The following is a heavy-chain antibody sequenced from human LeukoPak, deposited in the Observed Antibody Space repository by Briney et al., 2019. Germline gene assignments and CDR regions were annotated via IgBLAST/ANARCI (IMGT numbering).Heavy chain of an antibody. CDR2: ISRRSTYI. D-gene: IGHD1-26*01. Sequence: GGSLRLSCAASGFTLSTYSMNWVRQAPGKGLEWVSSISRRSTYIYYADSVKGRFTISRDNAKNSLYLQMNSLRAEDTAVYYCAKVASGSYYNWPFDYWGQGTLVTVSS. J-gene: IGHJ4*02. CDR3: AKVASGSYYNWPFDY. V-gene: IGHV3-21*04. CDR1: GFTLSTYS.